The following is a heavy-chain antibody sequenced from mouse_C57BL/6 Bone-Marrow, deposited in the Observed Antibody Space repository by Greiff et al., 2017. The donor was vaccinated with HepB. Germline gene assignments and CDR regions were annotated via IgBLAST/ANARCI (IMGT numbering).Heavy chain of an antibody. Sequence: QVQLQQSGAELVKPGASVKLSCKASGYTFTSYWMQWVKQRPGQGLEWIGEIDPSDSYTNYNQKFKGKATLTVDTSSSTAYMQLSSLTSEDSAVYYCARKAGRYYYGSRRYYAMDYWGQGTSVTVSS. V-gene: IGHV1-50*01. J-gene: IGHJ4*01. CDR1: GYTFTSYW. CDR2: IDPSDSYT. D-gene: IGHD1-1*01. CDR3: ARKAGRYYYGSRRYYAMDY.